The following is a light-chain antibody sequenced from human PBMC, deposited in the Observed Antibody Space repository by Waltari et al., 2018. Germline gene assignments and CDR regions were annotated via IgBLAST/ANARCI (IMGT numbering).Light chain of an antibody. CDR1: SSHVGGYNY. Sequence: QSALTQPRPVSGPPGQSVPISCTGPSSHVGGYNYVPWYQQHPGKAPKLMIYDVSKRPSGVPDRFSGSKSGNTASLTISGLQAEDEADYYCCSYAGSYTFYVFGTGTKVTVL. V-gene: IGLV2-11*01. CDR3: CSYAGSYTFYV. CDR2: DVS. J-gene: IGLJ1*01.